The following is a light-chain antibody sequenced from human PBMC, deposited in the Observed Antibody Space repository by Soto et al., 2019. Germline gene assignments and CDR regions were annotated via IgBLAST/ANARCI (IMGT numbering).Light chain of an antibody. Sequence: EIVLTQSPATLSLSRGERATLSCRASQSVSSYLAWYQQKPGQAPRLLIYDASNRATGIPARFSGSGSGTDFTLTISSLEPEDFAVYYCQQRSNWPGTFGRGTKVDIK. V-gene: IGKV3-11*01. CDR2: DAS. CDR3: QQRSNWPGT. J-gene: IGKJ2*01. CDR1: QSVSSY.